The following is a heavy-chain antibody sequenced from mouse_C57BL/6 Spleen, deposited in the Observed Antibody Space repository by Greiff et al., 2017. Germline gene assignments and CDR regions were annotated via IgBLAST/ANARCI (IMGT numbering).Heavy chain of an antibody. D-gene: IGHD1-1*01. Sequence: QVQLQQSGPELVKPGASVKLSCKASGYTFTSYDINWVKQRPGQGLEWIGWIYPRSGSTKYNEKFKGKATVTVDTSSSTAYMGLNILTSEDSAVYFCARRGGSSYAGFGCWGQGTLVTVAA. CDR2: IYPRSGST. CDR1: GYTFTSYD. CDR3: ARRGGSSYAGFGC. V-gene: IGHV1-85*01. J-gene: IGHJ3*01.